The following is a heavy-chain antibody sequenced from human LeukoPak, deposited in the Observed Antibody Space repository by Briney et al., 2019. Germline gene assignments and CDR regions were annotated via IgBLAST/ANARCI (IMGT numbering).Heavy chain of an antibody. Sequence: QPGGSLRLSCAASGFTFSWNWMHWVRQAPGKGLVWVSRINSDGSITNYADSVKGRFTISRDNAKNTLYLQMSSLRAEDTAVYYGAKIDAYWGQGTLVTASS. CDR2: INSDGSIT. CDR3: AKIDAY. CDR1: GFTFSWNW. V-gene: IGHV3-74*01. J-gene: IGHJ4*02.